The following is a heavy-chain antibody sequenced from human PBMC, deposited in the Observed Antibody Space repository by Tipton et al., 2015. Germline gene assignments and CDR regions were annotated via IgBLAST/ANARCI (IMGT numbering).Heavy chain of an antibody. D-gene: IGHD6-19*01. CDR2: IYYSGST. CDR3: AGTTVVGHTGLGVDY. V-gene: IGHV4-59*01. Sequence: LRLSCTVSGGSISSYYWSWIRQPPGKGLEWIGNIYYSGSTKYNPSLKNRVTISLDTSKNQFSLKLSSVIAADTAVYYCAGTTVVGHTGLGVDYWGQGTLVTVSS. CDR1: GGSISSYY. J-gene: IGHJ4*02.